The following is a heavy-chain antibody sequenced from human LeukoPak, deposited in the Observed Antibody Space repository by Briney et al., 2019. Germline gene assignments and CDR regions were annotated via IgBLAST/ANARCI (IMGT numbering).Heavy chain of an antibody. Sequence: GGSLRLSCAASGFTFSSYSMNWVRQAPGKGLEWVSSISSSSNYIYYADSVKGRFTISRDNAKNSLYLQMNSLRDEDTAVYYCARGKSGWYFSVDYWGQGTLVTVSS. CDR1: GFTFSSYS. CDR2: ISSSSNYI. CDR3: ARGKSGWYFSVDY. D-gene: IGHD6-19*01. J-gene: IGHJ4*02. V-gene: IGHV3-21*01.